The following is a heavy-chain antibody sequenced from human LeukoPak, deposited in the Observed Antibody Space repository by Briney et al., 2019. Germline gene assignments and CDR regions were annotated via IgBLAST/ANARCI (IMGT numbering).Heavy chain of an antibody. V-gene: IGHV3-48*03. Sequence: GGSLRLSCAASGFTFSSYEMNWVRQAPGKGLEWVSYISSSGSTIYYADSVKGRFTIPRDNAKNSLYLQMNSLRAEDTAVYYCARDSAVAGRDYWGQGTLVTVSS. CDR2: ISSSGSTI. D-gene: IGHD6-19*01. J-gene: IGHJ4*02. CDR3: ARDSAVAGRDY. CDR1: GFTFSSYE.